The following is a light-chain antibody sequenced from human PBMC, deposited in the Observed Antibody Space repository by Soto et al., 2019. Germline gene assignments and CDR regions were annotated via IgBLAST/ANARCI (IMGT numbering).Light chain of an antibody. CDR3: EQYDSWPYT. CDR1: QIISTW. V-gene: IGKV1-5*03. CDR2: KAS. Sequence: DIQMTQSPSTLSASVGDRVTITCRASQIISTWLAWYQQKPGKAPNLLIYKASRLESGVPSRFSRDGSGTDITLNTSSLQPDDFATYYCEQYDSWPYTVGGGTKVDIK. J-gene: IGKJ4*01.